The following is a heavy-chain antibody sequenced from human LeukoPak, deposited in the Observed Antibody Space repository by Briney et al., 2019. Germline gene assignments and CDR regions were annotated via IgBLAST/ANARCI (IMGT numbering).Heavy chain of an antibody. J-gene: IGHJ5*02. D-gene: IGHD1-7*01. Sequence: GGSLRLSCAASGFTFSDYYMSWIRQAPGKGLEWVSYISSSGSTIYYADSVKGRFTISRDNAKNSLYLQMSSLRAEDTAVYYCARGNWNYASFWFDPWGQGTLVTVSS. CDR1: GFTFSDYY. V-gene: IGHV3-11*04. CDR3: ARGNWNYASFWFDP. CDR2: ISSSGSTI.